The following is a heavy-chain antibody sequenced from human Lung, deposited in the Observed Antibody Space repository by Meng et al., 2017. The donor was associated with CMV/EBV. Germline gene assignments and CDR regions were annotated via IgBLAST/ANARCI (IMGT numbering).Heavy chain of an antibody. V-gene: IGHV3-23*01. J-gene: IGHJ5*02. D-gene: IGHD4-17*01. CDR2: ISNSGAAT. CDR3: AKDSLTTYNWFDP. Sequence: FPFPTYPMAWVRQAPGKGLGWLSGISNSGAATYYADAVKGRFTISRDNTKNTLYLQMHSLRVEDSALYYCAKDSLTTYNWFDPWGQGTLVTVSS. CDR1: FPFPTYP.